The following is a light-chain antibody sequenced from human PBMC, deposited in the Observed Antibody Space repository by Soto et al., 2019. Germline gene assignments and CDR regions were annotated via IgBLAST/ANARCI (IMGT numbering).Light chain of an antibody. Sequence: QSVLTQPPSVSGAPGQRVTISCTGSNSNFGAGYDVHWYQLLPGTAPKLLIYDNNNRPSGVPDRFSGSKSGTSASLAITGLQAEDEADYYCQSYDSSLSAGVFGGGTKLTVL. CDR2: DNN. CDR3: QSYDSSLSAGV. V-gene: IGLV1-40*01. CDR1: NSNFGAGYD. J-gene: IGLJ3*02.